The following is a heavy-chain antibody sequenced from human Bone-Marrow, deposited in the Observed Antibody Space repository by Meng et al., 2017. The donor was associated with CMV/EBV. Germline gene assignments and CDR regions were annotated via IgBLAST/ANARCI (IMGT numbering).Heavy chain of an antibody. CDR2: IYSGGST. Sequence: GESLKISCAASGFTVSSNYMSWVRQAPGKGLEWVSVIYSGGSTYYADSVKGRFTISRDNAKNSLYLQMNSLRAEDTAVYYCARRREAVWGNYYYYYGMDVWGQGTTVTVSS. CDR3: ARRREAVWGNYYYYYGMDV. CDR1: GFTVSSNY. V-gene: IGHV3-53*01. J-gene: IGHJ6*02. D-gene: IGHD3-16*01.